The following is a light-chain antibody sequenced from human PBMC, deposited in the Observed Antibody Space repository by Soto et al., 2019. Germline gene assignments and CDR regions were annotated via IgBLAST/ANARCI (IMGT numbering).Light chain of an antibody. V-gene: IGKV3-20*01. CDR3: QQYGRSPPIT. J-gene: IGKJ5*01. Sequence: EIVLTQSPGTLSVSPGERATLSCRASQSVDSTYLAWYQQRPGQAPRFLIFGASTRATGIPDRFSGSGSGTDFTLTISRLEPEDCAIYYCQQYGRSPPITFGQGTRLEI. CDR2: GAS. CDR1: QSVDSTY.